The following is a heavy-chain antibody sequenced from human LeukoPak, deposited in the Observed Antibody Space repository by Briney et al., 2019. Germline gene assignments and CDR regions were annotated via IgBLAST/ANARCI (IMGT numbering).Heavy chain of an antibody. D-gene: IGHD4/OR15-4a*01. CDR3: TSLTDY. Sequence: GGSLRLSCAASGFTFSGSAIHWVRQASGKGLEWVGRIRSKANNYATAYAAPVKGSFTISRDDSRNTAYLQMNSLKTEDTAVYYCTSLTDYWGQGTLVTVSS. CDR2: IRSKANNYAT. J-gene: IGHJ4*02. CDR1: GFTFSGSA. V-gene: IGHV3-73*01.